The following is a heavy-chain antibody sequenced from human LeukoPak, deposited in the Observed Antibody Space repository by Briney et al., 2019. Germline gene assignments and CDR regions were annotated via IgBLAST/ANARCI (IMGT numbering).Heavy chain of an antibody. CDR2: INPNSGGT. V-gene: IGHV1-2*02. D-gene: IGHD2-15*01. CDR3: ARDGGEWVEAFDI. J-gene: IGHJ3*02. Sequence: GASVKVSCKASGYTFTGYYMHWVRQAPGQGLEWMGWINPNSGGTNYAQKFQGRVTMTRDTSISTAYMELSRLRSDDTAVYYCARDGGEWVEAFDIWGQGTMVTVSS. CDR1: GYTFTGYY.